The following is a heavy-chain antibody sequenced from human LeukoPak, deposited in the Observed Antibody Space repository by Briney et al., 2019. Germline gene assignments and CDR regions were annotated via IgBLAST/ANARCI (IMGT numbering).Heavy chain of an antibody. V-gene: IGHV4-61*01. CDR2: IYYSGST. D-gene: IGHD5-24*01. J-gene: IGHJ4*02. Sequence: RPSETLSLTCTVSGGSISSSSYYWSWLRQPPGKGLEWIGCIYYSGSTNYSSSLESRVTISVDTSKNQFPLNLSSVTAADTAVHYCARGRDRYNGHVFDYWGQGTLVTVSS. CDR3: ARGRDRYNGHVFDY. CDR1: GGSISSSSYY.